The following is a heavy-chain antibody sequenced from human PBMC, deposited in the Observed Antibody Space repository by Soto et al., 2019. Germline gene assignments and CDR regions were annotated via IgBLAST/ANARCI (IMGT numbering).Heavy chain of an antibody. Sequence: SVKVSCKASGGTFSSYAISWVRQAPGQGLDWMGGMIPIFGTANYAQKFQGRVTITADESTSTAYMELSSLRSEDTAVYYCARAARITMVRGVRTDWYSFDYWGQGTLVTVSS. D-gene: IGHD3-10*01. CDR1: GGTFSSYA. CDR3: ARAARITMVRGVRTDWYSFDY. V-gene: IGHV1-69*13. J-gene: IGHJ4*02. CDR2: MIPIFGTA.